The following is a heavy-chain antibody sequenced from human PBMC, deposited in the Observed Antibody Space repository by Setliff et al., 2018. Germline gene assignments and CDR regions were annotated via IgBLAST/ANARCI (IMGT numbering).Heavy chain of an antibody. Sequence: RGESLKISCKGSGYSFSSYWIGWVRQMPGKGLEWMGIIFPGDSDTRYSPSFQGQVTISADKSISTAYLQWSSLKASDTAMYYCARGPYNIYDRSGYGFTNWFDPWGQGILVTVSS. CDR3: ARGPYNIYDRSGYGFTNWFDP. V-gene: IGHV5-51*01. CDR1: GYSFSSYW. D-gene: IGHD3-22*01. CDR2: IFPGDSDT. J-gene: IGHJ5*02.